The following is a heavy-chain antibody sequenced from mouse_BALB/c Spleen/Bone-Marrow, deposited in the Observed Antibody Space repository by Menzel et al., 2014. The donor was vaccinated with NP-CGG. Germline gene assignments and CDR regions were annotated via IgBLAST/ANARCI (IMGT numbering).Heavy chain of an antibody. CDR3: ARDGYGSGYAWFAY. J-gene: IGHJ3*01. CDR2: IWAGGTT. CDR1: GFSLISFD. D-gene: IGHD1-1*01. Sequence: QVQLKHSGPGLVAPSQSLSITCTVSGFSLISFDVHWIRQPPGKGQEWLGVIWAGGTTNYNSALMSRLNINKDNSKSQVFLKMNSLQPDDTAMYYCARDGYGSGYAWFAYWGQGTLVTVSP. V-gene: IGHV2-9*02.